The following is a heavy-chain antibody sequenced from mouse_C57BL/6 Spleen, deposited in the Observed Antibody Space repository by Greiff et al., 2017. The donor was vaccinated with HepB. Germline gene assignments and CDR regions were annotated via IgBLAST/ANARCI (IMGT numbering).Heavy chain of an antibody. Sequence: QVQLQQPGAELVKPGASVKMSCKASGYTFTSYWITWVKQRPGQGLERIGDIYPGSGSTNYNEKFKSKATLTVDTSSSTAYMQLSSLASEDSAVYYCAREGTYDYDEGYYLDYWGQSTTLTVSS. CDR3: AREGTYDYDEGYYLDY. J-gene: IGHJ2*01. CDR2: IYPGSGST. D-gene: IGHD2-4*01. V-gene: IGHV1-55*01. CDR1: GYTFTSYW.